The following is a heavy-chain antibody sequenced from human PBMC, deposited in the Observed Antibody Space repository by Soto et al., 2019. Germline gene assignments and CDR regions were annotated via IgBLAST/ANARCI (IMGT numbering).Heavy chain of an antibody. D-gene: IGHD3-22*01. CDR1: GGTFSSYT. V-gene: IGHV1-69*02. CDR3: ATPGGSYDSSGYDGFDI. CDR2: ILPILGIA. J-gene: IGHJ3*02. Sequence: QVQLVQSGAEVKKPGSSVKVSCKASGGTFSSYTISWVRQAPGQGLEWMGRILPILGIANYAQKFQGRVTITADKSTSTAYMELSSLRSEDTAVYYCATPGGSYDSSGYDGFDIWGQGTMVTVSS.